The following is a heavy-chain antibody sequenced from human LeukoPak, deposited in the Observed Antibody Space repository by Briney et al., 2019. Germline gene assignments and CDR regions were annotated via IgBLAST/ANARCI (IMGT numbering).Heavy chain of an antibody. CDR1: GFTFDDYA. Sequence: GGSPRLSCAASGFTFDDYAMHWVRQAPGKGLEWVSGISWSSGNIGYADSVKGRFTISRDNAKNSLYLQMNTLRAEDTALYYCVSVHYSSSWYSFDYWGQGTLVTVSS. CDR2: ISWSSGNI. D-gene: IGHD6-13*01. J-gene: IGHJ4*02. V-gene: IGHV3-9*01. CDR3: VSVHYSSSWYSFDY.